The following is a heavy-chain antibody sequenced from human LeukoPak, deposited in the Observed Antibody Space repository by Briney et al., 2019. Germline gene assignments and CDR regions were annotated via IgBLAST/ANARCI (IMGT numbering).Heavy chain of an antibody. J-gene: IGHJ3*02. D-gene: IGHD1-26*01. CDR2: IYHSWST. V-gene: IGHV4-38-2*01. CDR1: GYSIRSGYY. Sequence: PSETLSLTCAVSGYSIRSGYYWGWIRQPSGKGLEWIGSIYHSWSTYYNPSHKSRVTISVDTSKNQFSLKLSSVTAADTAVYYCARHSGSYLGAFDIWGQGTLVTVSS. CDR3: ARHSGSYLGAFDI.